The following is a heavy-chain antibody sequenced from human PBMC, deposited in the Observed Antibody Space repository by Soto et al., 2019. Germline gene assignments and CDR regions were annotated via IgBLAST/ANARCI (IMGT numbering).Heavy chain of an antibody. Sequence: GGSLRLSCAASGFTFSCYAMGWVRQGPGKGLEWVAVVSIGGSTHYADSVRGRFTISRDNSKNTLSLQMNSLTAEDTAVYFCAKRRGAGGHFDYWGQGALVTVSS. J-gene: IGHJ4*02. V-gene: IGHV3-23*01. CDR3: AKRRGAGGHFDY. CDR2: VSIGGST. CDR1: GFTFSCYA. D-gene: IGHD2-15*01.